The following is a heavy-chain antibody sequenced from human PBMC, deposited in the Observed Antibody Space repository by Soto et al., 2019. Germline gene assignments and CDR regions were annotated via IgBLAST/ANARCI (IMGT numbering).Heavy chain of an antibody. D-gene: IGHD3-3*01. J-gene: IGHJ5*02. CDR3: AKARYYDFCSAGT. CDR1: GFTFSSYA. CDR2: ISGSGGST. Sequence: EVQLLESGGGLVQPGGSLRLSCAASGFTFSSYAMSWVRQAPGKGLEWVSAISGSGGSTYYADSVKGRFTISRDNSKNALYLQMNSLRAADTAVYYCAKARYYDFCSAGTWGQGTLVTVSS. V-gene: IGHV3-23*01.